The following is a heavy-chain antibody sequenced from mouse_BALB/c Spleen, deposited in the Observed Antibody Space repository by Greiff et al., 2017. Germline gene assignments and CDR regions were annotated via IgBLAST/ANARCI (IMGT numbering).Heavy chain of an antibody. D-gene: IGHD2-4*01. V-gene: IGHV6-6*02. CDR2: IRLKSNNYAT. Sequence: EVKLMESGGGLVQPGGSMKLSCVASGFTFSNYWMNWVRQSPEKGLEWVAEIRLKSNNYATHYAESVKGRFTISRDDSKSSVYLQMNNLRAEDTGIYYCTRPYYDYDEGYAMDYWGQGTSVTVSS. J-gene: IGHJ4*01. CDR1: GFTFSNYW. CDR3: TRPYYDYDEGYAMDY.